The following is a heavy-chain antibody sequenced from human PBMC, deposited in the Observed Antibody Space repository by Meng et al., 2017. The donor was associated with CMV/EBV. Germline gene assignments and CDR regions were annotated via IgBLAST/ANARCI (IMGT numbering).Heavy chain of an antibody. V-gene: IGHV3-23*03. D-gene: IGHD6-13*01. CDR2: IYIGGVST. CDR1: GFTFSNFD. CDR3: AKLAGSSWYGSYFDY. J-gene: IGHJ4*02. Sequence: GESLKISCAASGFTFSNFDMSWVRQAPGKGLEWVSFIYIGGVSTYYADSVRGRFTISRDNSKNALYLQMNSLRAEDTAVYYCAKLAGSSWYGSYFDYWGQGTLVTVSS.